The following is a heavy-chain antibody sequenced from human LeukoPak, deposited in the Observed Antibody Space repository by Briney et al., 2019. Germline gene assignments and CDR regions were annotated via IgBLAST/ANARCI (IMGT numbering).Heavy chain of an antibody. Sequence: PSETLSLTCTVSGGSISSYYWSWIRQPPGKGLEWIGYIYYSGSTNYNPSLKSRVTMSVDTSKNQFSLKLSSVTAADTAVYYCAREEQQLEFDYWDQGTLVTVSS. CDR3: AREEQQLEFDY. D-gene: IGHD6-13*01. CDR2: IYYSGST. CDR1: GGSISSYY. V-gene: IGHV4-59*01. J-gene: IGHJ4*02.